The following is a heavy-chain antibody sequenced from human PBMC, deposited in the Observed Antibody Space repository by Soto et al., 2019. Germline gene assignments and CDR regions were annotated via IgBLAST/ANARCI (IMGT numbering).Heavy chain of an antibody. Sequence: GASVKVSCKASGYTFTNYTMHWVRQAPGQRLEWMGWINTGNGNTKYSQKLQGRVTITRDTSASTAYMELSSLRSDDTAVYYCATRSPAFDYWGQGTLVTVSS. V-gene: IGHV1-3*04. J-gene: IGHJ4*02. CDR1: GYTFTNYT. CDR3: ATRSPAFDY. CDR2: INTGNGNT.